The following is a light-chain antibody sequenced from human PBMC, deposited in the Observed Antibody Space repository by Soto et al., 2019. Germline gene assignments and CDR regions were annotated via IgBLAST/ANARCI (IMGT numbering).Light chain of an antibody. J-gene: IGKJ2*01. CDR3: QQSYNHPYT. CDR2: AAS. CDR1: QSIRSH. V-gene: IGKV1-39*01. Sequence: DIQMTQSPSSLSASVRDRVTITCRASQSIRSHLNWYQERPGKAPKLLIYAASSLQSGVPSRFSGTGSRTDFTLTISRLQPEDFATYYCQQSYNHPYTFGQGTKLEIK.